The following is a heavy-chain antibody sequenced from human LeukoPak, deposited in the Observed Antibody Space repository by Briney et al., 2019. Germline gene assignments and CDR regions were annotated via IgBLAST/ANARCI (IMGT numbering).Heavy chain of an antibody. D-gene: IGHD6-19*01. Sequence: GGSLRLSCVASGSLFSDYAFHWVRQAPGKGLEWVALIRHDGSNEYYVDSVKGRFTTSRDNSKSTVYLQMNSLRVEDTAIYYCARDWGRGTSGSGWYNWFDPWGQGTLVTVSS. CDR3: ARDWGRGTSGSGWYNWFDP. CDR2: IRHDGSNE. V-gene: IGHV3-30*02. CDR1: GSLFSDYA. J-gene: IGHJ5*02.